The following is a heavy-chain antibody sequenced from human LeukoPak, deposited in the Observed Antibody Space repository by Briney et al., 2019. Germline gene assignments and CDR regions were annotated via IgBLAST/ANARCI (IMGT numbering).Heavy chain of an antibody. D-gene: IGHD3-22*01. CDR1: GYSFTSYW. J-gene: IGHJ4*02. CDR2: IYPGDSDT. Sequence: GESPKISCKGSGYSFTSYWIGWVRQMPGKGLEWMGIIYPGDSDTRYSPSFQGQVTISADKSISTAYLQWSSLKASDTAMYYCARQMAIRPTDYYDSSGSDYWGQGTLVTVSS. CDR3: ARQMAIRPTDYYDSSGSDY. V-gene: IGHV5-51*01.